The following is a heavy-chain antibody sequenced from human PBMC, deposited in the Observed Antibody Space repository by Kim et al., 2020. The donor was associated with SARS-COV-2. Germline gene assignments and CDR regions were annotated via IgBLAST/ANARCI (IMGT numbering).Heavy chain of an antibody. D-gene: IGHD2-2*01. CDR3: ARESSRRADY. CDR2: T. J-gene: IGHJ4*02. V-gene: IGHV3-23*01. Sequence: TFYAGSVKGRFTISRDNYNNTLFLQLNSLRAEDTALYYCARESSRRADYWGQGTLVTVSS.